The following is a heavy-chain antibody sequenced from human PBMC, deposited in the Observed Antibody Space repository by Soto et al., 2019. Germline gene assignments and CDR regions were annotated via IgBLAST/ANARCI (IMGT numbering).Heavy chain of an antibody. D-gene: IGHD2-2*01. CDR3: AKDLGHCSSTTCYLHY. V-gene: IGHV3-23*01. CDR1: GFTFSSYA. Sequence: EVQLLESGGGLVQPGGSLRLSCAASGFTFSSYAMSWVRQAPGKGLERVSAISASGISTYFADSVKGRFTISRDNSKNWVYLQMNSLRVEDTAVYYCAKDLGHCSSTTCYLHYWGQGTLVTVSS. J-gene: IGHJ4*02. CDR2: ISASGIST.